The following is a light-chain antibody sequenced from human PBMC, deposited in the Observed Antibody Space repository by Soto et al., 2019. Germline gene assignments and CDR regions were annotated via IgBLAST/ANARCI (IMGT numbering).Light chain of an antibody. CDR2: DVS. J-gene: IGLJ1*01. Sequence: QSALTQPASVSGSPGQSITISCTGTSSDVGGYNYVSWYQQHPGKAPKLMIYDVSNRPSGVSNRFSGSKSGNTASLTISGLQAEYEADYYCSSYTRSSTQVFGTGTKLTVL. V-gene: IGLV2-14*01. CDR3: SSYTRSSTQV. CDR1: SSDVGGYNY.